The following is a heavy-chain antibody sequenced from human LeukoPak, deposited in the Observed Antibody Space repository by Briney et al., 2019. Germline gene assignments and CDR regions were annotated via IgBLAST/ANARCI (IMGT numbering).Heavy chain of an antibody. CDR1: GGSFSGYY. J-gene: IGHJ5*02. Sequence: SETLSLTCAVYGGSFSGYYWSWIRQPPGKGLEWIGEINHSGSTNYNPSLKSRVTISVDKSKNQFSLKLSSVTAADTAVYYCASRTGIAAAGGWFDPWGQGTLVTVSS. CDR3: ASRTGIAAAGGWFDP. V-gene: IGHV4-34*01. D-gene: IGHD6-13*01. CDR2: INHSGST.